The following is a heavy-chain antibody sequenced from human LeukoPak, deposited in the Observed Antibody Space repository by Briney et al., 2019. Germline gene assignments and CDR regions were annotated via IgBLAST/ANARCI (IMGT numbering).Heavy chain of an antibody. V-gene: IGHV3-23*01. CDR1: GSTFTSYA. CDR2: ISGGGENT. Sequence: GGSLRLSCGASGSTFTSYAMSWIRQAPGKGLEWVSAISGGGENTYYGDSVKGRFTISRDNSKNTLYLQMNSLRAEDTATYYCAKPRAMSTGVGRYFDLWGRGTLVTVSS. D-gene: IGHD3-10*01. J-gene: IGHJ2*01. CDR3: AKPRAMSTGVGRYFDL.